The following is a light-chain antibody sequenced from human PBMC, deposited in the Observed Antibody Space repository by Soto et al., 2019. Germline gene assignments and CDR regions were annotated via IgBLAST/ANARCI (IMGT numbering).Light chain of an antibody. Sequence: QSALTQPASVSESLGQSITISCSGTSSDIGGHNFVSWYQQLPGKTPKVLIYGVSNRPSGISNRFPGSKSGNTASLTISGLQAEDEADYYCSSYTPSNPWVFGGGTKLTVL. CDR1: SSDIGGHNF. V-gene: IGLV2-14*01. J-gene: IGLJ3*02. CDR2: GVS. CDR3: SSYTPSNPWV.